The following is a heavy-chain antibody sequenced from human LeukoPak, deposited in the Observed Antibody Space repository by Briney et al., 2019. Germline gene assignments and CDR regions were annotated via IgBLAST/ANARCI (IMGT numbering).Heavy chain of an antibody. Sequence: GASVKVSCKASGYTFTSYGISWVRQAPGQGLEWMGWISAYNGSTNYAQKLQGRVTMTTDTSTSTAYMELRSLRSDDTAVYYCARDPGSSSWTPFDYWGQGTLVTVSS. J-gene: IGHJ4*02. V-gene: IGHV1-18*01. CDR3: ARDPGSSSWTPFDY. CDR2: ISAYNGST. D-gene: IGHD6-13*01. CDR1: GYTFTSYG.